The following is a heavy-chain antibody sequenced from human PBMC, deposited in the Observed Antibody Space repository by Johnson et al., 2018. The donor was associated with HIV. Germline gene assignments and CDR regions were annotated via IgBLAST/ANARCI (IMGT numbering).Heavy chain of an antibody. D-gene: IGHD3-22*01. V-gene: IGHV3-15*01. CDR1: GFTFTNAW. CDR2: IKSKTDGGTT. J-gene: IGHJ3*02. Sequence: VQLVESGGGLVQPGGSLRLSCAASGFTFTNAWMSWVRQAPGKGLEWVGRIKSKTDGGTTDYAAPVKGRFTISRDNSKNTLYLQMNSLRAEDTAVYYCARSRYDSSGYGIWGQGTMVTVSS. CDR3: ARSRYDSSGYGI.